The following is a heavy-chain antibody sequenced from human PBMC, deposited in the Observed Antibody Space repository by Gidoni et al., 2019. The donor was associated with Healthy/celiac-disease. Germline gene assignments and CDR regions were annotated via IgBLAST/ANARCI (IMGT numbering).Heavy chain of an antibody. CDR2: IKSKTDGGTT. Sequence: EVQLVESGGGLVKPGGSLRLSCAASGFTFSNAWMSWVRQAPGKGLEWVGRIKSKTDGGTTDYAAPVKGRFTISRDDSKNTLYLQMNSLKTEDTAVYYCTTDFSGSPEEWFDPWGQGTLVTVSS. J-gene: IGHJ5*02. D-gene: IGHD1-26*01. CDR3: TTDFSGSPEEWFDP. CDR1: GFTFSNAW. V-gene: IGHV3-15*01.